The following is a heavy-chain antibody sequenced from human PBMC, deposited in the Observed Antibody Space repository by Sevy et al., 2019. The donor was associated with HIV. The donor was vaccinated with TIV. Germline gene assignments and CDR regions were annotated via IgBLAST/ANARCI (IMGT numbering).Heavy chain of an antibody. J-gene: IGHJ5*02. CDR3: ARHPLGDWFDL. Sequence: SETLSLTCNVSGGSISSSRHYWGWIRQSPGKSLEWIGSRFYSGGAYYNPSLQSRVTMSVDTSKNQFSLNVNSVTAADTAVYYCARHPLGDWFDLWGQGILVTV. V-gene: IGHV4-39*01. D-gene: IGHD3-16*01. CDR2: RFYSGGA. CDR1: GGSISSSRHY.